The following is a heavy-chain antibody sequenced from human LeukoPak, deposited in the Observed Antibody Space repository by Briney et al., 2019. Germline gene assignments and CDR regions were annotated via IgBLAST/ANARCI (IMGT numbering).Heavy chain of an antibody. CDR2: IIPIFGTA. Sequence: SVKVSFKASGGTFSSYAISWFRQSLGQGPEWMGGIIPIFGTANYAQKFQARVTITTDESTSTAYMELSSLRSEDTAVYYCARRMGSSWYPNWFDPWGQGTLVTVSS. V-gene: IGHV1-69*05. J-gene: IGHJ5*02. CDR3: ARRMGSSWYPNWFDP. CDR1: GGTFSSYA. D-gene: IGHD6-13*01.